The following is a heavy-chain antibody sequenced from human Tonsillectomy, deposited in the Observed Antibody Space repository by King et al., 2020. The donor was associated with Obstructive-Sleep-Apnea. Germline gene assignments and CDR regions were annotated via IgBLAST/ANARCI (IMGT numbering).Heavy chain of an antibody. D-gene: IGHD3-3*01. CDR2: ISYDGRNK. CDR1: GFTFSSYP. J-gene: IGHJ6*02. CDR3: ARDGGVLRFLQALRYYGMDV. V-gene: IGHV3-30*04. Sequence: VQLVESGGGVVQPGRSLRLSCAASGFTFSSYPIHWVRQAPGKGLEWVAVISYDGRNKYYADYVKGRFTISRDNSHNTLFLQMNSLRAEDTAVYYCARDGGVLRFLQALRYYGMDVWGQGTTVTVSS.